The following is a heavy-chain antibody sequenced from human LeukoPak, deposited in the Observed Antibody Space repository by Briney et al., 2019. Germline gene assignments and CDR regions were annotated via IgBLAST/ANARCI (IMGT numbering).Heavy chain of an antibody. D-gene: IGHD3-10*01. CDR3: ARDWDYYGSGSYTY. V-gene: IGHV4-38-2*02. CDR1: GYSISSGYY. J-gene: IGHJ4*02. Sequence: SETLSLTCTVSGYSISSGYYWGWIRQPPRKGLEWIGSIYHSGSTYYNPSLKSRVTISVDTSKNQFSLKLSSVTAADTAVYYCARDWDYYGSGSYTYWGQGTLVTVSS. CDR2: IYHSGST.